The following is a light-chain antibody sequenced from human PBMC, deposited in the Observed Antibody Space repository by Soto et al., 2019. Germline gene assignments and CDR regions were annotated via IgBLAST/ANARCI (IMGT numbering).Light chain of an antibody. Sequence: IVLTQSPGTLSLSPGERATLSCRASQSVSSNYLAWYQQKSGQAPRLLIYGISSRATGIPDRFSGSGSGTDFTLTISRLEPEDFAVYYCKQYGTSRTFGQGTKVEIK. CDR3: KQYGTSRT. CDR1: QSVSSNY. CDR2: GIS. V-gene: IGKV3-20*01. J-gene: IGKJ1*01.